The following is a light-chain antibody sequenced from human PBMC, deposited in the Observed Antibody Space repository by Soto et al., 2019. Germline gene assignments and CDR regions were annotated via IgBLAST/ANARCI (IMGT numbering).Light chain of an antibody. CDR1: ESVSSNY. CDR2: GAS. Sequence: VLTQSPGARSLFPGEGATLSCRASESVSSNYLAWYQQKPGQAPRLLIYGASSRATGIPHRFSGSGSGTDFTLTISRLEPEDFAAYYCQQYGSSRWTFGQGTKVDIK. V-gene: IGKV3-20*01. CDR3: QQYGSSRWT. J-gene: IGKJ1*01.